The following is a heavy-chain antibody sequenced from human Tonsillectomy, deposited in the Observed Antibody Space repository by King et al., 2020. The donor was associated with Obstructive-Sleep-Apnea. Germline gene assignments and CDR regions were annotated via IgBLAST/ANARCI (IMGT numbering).Heavy chain of an antibody. CDR3: ARVPYITGWSGWFDP. V-gene: IGHV4-39*07. J-gene: IGHJ5*02. CDR2: IYYSGST. CDR1: GGSISSSSYY. Sequence: QLQESGPGLVKPSETLSLTCTVSGGSISSSSYYWGWIRQPPGKGRDWIGSIYYSGSTNYNPSLKSRVTISIDTSKNQFSLKLSSVTAADTAVYYCARVPYITGWSGWFDPWGQGTLVTVSS. D-gene: IGHD6-19*01.